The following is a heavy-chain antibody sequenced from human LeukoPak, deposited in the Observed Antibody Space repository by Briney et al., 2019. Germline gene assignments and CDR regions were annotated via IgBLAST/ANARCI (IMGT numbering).Heavy chain of an antibody. V-gene: IGHV3-9*01. CDR3: AKDSGAVAHNWFDP. CDR1: GFTFDDYA. J-gene: IGHJ5*02. Sequence: PDRSLGLSCAASGFTFDDYAMHWVRQAPGKGLEWVSGISWNSGSIGYADSVKGRFTISRDNAKNSLYLQMNSLRAEDTALYYCAKDSGAVAHNWFDPWGQGTLVTVSS. CDR2: ISWNSGSI. D-gene: IGHD6-19*01.